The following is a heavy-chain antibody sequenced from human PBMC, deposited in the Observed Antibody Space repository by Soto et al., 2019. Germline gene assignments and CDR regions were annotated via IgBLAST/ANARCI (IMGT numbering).Heavy chain of an antibody. D-gene: IGHD2-2*01. J-gene: IGHJ4*02. Sequence: ASVKVSCKASGYTLTELSMHWVRQAPGKGLEWMGGFDPEDGETIYAQKFQGRVTMTEDTSTDTAYMELSSLRSEDTAVYYCATAQPRYCSSTSCYAFVYWGQGTLVTVSS. V-gene: IGHV1-24*01. CDR2: FDPEDGET. CDR1: GYTLTELS. CDR3: ATAQPRYCSSTSCYAFVY.